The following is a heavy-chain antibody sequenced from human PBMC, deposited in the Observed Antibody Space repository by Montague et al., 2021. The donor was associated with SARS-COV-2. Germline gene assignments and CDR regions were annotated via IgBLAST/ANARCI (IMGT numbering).Heavy chain of an antibody. Sequence: SLRLSCPASGFTFDDYVMHWVRQAPGKGLEWVSGIGWRSGSIGYADSVKGRFTISRDNAKNSLYLQMNSLRAEDTALYHCAKGQKIQWLVFNSAPDWFGPWGQGTLVTVSS. CDR2: IGWRSGSI. CDR1: GFTFDDYV. V-gene: IGHV3-9*01. J-gene: IGHJ5*02. D-gene: IGHD5-12*01. CDR3: AKGQKIQWLVFNSAPDWFGP.